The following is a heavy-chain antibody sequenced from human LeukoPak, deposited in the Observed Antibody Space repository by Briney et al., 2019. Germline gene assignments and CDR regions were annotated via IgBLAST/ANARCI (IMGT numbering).Heavy chain of an antibody. CDR2: IKSKTDGGAT. CDR3: TRHLENAN. J-gene: IGHJ4*02. Sequence: GGSLRLSCAAPGFTFSNDWMNWVRQAPGKGLEWVGRIKSKTDGGATDYAAPVKGRFTISRDESKNTLYLQMNSLKSEDTAIYYCTRHLENANWGQGTLVTVSS. V-gene: IGHV3-15*01. CDR1: GFTFSNDW.